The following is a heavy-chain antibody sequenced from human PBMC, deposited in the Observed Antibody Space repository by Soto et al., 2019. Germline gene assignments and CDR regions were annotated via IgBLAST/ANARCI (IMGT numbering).Heavy chain of an antibody. V-gene: IGHV3-23*01. J-gene: IGHJ5*02. CDR1: GFTFSSYV. CDR2: ITGSGDST. D-gene: IGHD3-10*01. Sequence: GGSLRLSCAASGFTFSSYVMSWVRQTPEKGLEWVSAITGSGDSTYYADSVKGRFTISRDNSKNTLYLQVNSLRAEDTAVYYCARSGSYKSWGQGTLVTVSS. CDR3: ARSGSYKS.